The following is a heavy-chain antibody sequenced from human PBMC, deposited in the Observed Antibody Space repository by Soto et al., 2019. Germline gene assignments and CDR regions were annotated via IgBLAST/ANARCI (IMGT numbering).Heavy chain of an antibody. J-gene: IGHJ6*02. Sequence: GGSLRLSCAASGFTFSSYVMHWVRQAPGKGLEWVAVIWYDGSNKYYADSVKGRFTISRDNSKNTLYLQMNSLRAEDTAVYYCARDYVDIVATIRPTYGMDVWGQGTTVTVSS. D-gene: IGHD5-12*01. CDR2: IWYDGSNK. CDR3: ARDYVDIVATIRPTYGMDV. V-gene: IGHV3-33*01. CDR1: GFTFSSYV.